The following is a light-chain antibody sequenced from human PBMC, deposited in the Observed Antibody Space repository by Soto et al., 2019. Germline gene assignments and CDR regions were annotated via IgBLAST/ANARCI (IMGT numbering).Light chain of an antibody. J-gene: IGKJ4*01. V-gene: IGKV4-1*01. Sequence: DIVMTQSPDSLAVSLGERATISCNSSQSVLYSSNNRNYLAWYQQKPRQPPNLLIYWASTRESGVPDRFSGSGSCGDLALAVSSLQAEDVAVYYCQQYYSTQFAVGGGTKVDIK. CDR2: WAS. CDR3: QQYYSTQFA. CDR1: QSVLYSSNNRNY.